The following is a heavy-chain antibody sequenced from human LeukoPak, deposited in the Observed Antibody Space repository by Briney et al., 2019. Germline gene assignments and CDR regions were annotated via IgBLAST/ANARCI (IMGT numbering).Heavy chain of an antibody. CDR2: ISGSGGST. V-gene: IGHV3-23*01. D-gene: IGHD2-2*01. J-gene: IGHJ4*02. CDR1: GFTFSSYA. Sequence: GGSLRLSCAASGFTFSSYAMGWVRQAPGKGLEWVSAISGSGGSTYYADSVKGRFTISRDNSKNTLYLQMNSLRAEDTAVYYCANFLPAAIWSYWGQGTLVTVSS. CDR3: ANFLPAAIWSY.